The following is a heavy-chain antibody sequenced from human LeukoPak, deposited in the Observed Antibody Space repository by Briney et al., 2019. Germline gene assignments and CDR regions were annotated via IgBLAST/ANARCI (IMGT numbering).Heavy chain of an antibody. CDR3: ARDYYYDTSGHRSGYFDL. V-gene: IGHV1-3*01. CDR1: GYTFTSYA. J-gene: IGHJ2*01. D-gene: IGHD3-22*01. Sequence: ASVKVSCKASGYTFTSYAMHWVRQAPGQRPEWMGWINAGNANTKYSQKFQGRVTMTRSTSISTAYMELSSLKSEDTAVYYCARDYYYDTSGHRSGYFDLWGRGTLVTVSS. CDR2: INAGNANT.